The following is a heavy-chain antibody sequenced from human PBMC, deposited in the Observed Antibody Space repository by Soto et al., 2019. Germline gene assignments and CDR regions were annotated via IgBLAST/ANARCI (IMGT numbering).Heavy chain of an antibody. Sequence: SSVKVSCKGSVGTFSSYAISWVRQAPGQGLEWMGGIIPIFGTANYAQKFQGRVTITADESTSTAYMELSSLRSEDTAVYYCARVNLRAWSATTAAFDIWGQGTMVTVSS. CDR3: ARVNLRAWSATTAAFDI. J-gene: IGHJ3*02. V-gene: IGHV1-69*13. CDR2: IIPIFGTA. CDR1: VGTFSSYA. D-gene: IGHD6-25*01.